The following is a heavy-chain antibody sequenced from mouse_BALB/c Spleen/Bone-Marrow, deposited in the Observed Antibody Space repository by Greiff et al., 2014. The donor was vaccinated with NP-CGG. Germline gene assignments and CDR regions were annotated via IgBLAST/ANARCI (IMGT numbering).Heavy chain of an antibody. CDR3: ARMGDYSYYFDY. D-gene: IGHD1-1*01. V-gene: IGHV1-80*01. CDR1: GYAFSSYW. CDR2: IYPGDGDT. Sequence: QVQLQQSGAELARPGSSVKISCKVSGYAFSSYWMNWVKQRPGQGLEWIGQIYPGDGDTNYNGKFKGKATLTADKSSSTAYIQLSSLTSEDSAVYFSARMGDYSYYFDYWGQGTTLTVSS. J-gene: IGHJ2*01.